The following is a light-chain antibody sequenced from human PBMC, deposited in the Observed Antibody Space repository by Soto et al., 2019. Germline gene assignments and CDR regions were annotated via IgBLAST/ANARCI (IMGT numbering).Light chain of an antibody. CDR2: GAS. V-gene: IGKV3-15*01. J-gene: IGKJ5*01. CDR1: QRVTSG. Sequence: ESVLTQSPGPLSFSPGERATLSCRASQRVTSGSLAWYQQKPGQAPRLLIYGASTRATGIPARFSGSGSGTEFTLTISSLQSEDFAVYYCQQYNNWPPITFGQGTRLEI. CDR3: QQYNNWPPIT.